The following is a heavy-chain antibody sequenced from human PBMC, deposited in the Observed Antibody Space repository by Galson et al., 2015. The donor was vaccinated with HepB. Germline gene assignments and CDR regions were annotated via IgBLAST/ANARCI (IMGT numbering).Heavy chain of an antibody. CDR3: AREALIGRSSYYGMDV. CDR1: GFTFSSYG. CDR2: IWYDGSNK. D-gene: IGHD1-26*01. Sequence: SLRLSCAASGFTFSSYGMHWVRQAPGKGLEWVAVIWYDGSNKYYADSVKGRFTISRDNSKNTLYLQMNSLRAEDTAVYYCAREALIGRSSYYGMDVWGQGTTVTVSS. J-gene: IGHJ6*02. V-gene: IGHV3-33*01.